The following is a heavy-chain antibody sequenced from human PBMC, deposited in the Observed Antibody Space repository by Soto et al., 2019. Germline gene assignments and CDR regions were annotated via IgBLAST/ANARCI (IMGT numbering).Heavy chain of an antibody. D-gene: IGHD2-2*01. CDR2: INHSGST. CDR1: CGAFSGYY. V-gene: IGHV4-34*01. J-gene: IGHJ5*02. Sequence: AETLSLTCAVYCGAFSGYYLSWIRQPPGKGLEWIGEINHSGSTNYNPSLXSRVTISVDTSKNQFSLKLSSVTAADTAVYYCARGSGYCSSTSCSNWFDPWGQGTLVTVSS. CDR3: ARGSGYCSSTSCSNWFDP.